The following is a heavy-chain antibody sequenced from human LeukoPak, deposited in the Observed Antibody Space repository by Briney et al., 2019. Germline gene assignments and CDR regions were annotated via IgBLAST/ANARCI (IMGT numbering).Heavy chain of an antibody. V-gene: IGHV4-34*01. D-gene: IGHD3-22*01. CDR3: VRSSGFYYGYFDY. J-gene: IGHJ4*02. CDR1: GGSFSGYY. CDR2: INHSGST. Sequence: SETLSLTCAVYGGSFSGYYWSWIRQPPGKGLEWIGEINHSGSTNYNPSLKSRVTISVDTSKNQFSLKLSSVTAADTAVYFCVRSSGFYYGYFDYWGQGALVTVSS.